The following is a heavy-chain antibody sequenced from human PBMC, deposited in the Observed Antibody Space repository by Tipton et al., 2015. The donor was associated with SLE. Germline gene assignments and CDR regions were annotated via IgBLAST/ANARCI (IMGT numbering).Heavy chain of an antibody. J-gene: IGHJ4*02. V-gene: IGHV3-21*03. CDR3: VRADGSGPYYDPLKEFFDF. CDR1: GFTFTSHT. CDR2: ISIYSTYI. Sequence: SLRLSCAASGFTFTSHTMIWVRQTPGKGLEWVSSISIYSTYIYYADSVKGRLTISRDNARNTLYLQMDSLRAEDSAMYYCVRADGSGPYYDPLKEFFDFWGQGTLVTVSS. D-gene: IGHD3-10*01.